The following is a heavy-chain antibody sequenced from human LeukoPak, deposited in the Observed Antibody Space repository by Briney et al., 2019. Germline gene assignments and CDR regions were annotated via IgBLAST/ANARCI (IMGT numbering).Heavy chain of an antibody. CDR3: ARDTGMEGPTRGISFDY. CDR2: IYTSGST. CDR1: GGSISSYY. Sequence: SETLSLTCTVSGGSISSYYWSWIRQPAGKGLEWIGRIYTSGSTNYNPSLKSRVTMSVDTSKNQFSLKLTSVSAADAAVYHCARDTGMEGPTRGISFDYWGQGILVTVSS. V-gene: IGHV4-4*07. D-gene: IGHD3-10*01. J-gene: IGHJ4*02.